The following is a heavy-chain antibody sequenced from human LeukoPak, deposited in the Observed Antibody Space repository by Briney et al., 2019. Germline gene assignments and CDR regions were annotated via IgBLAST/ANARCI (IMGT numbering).Heavy chain of an antibody. V-gene: IGHV3-30*03. CDR2: ISYDGSNK. CDR3: ARVWTSGRTGYWFDP. J-gene: IGHJ5*02. D-gene: IGHD1-26*01. Sequence: PGGSLRLSCAASGFTFSSYGMHWVRQAPGKGLEWVAVISYDGSNKYYADSVKGRFTISRDNSKNTLYLQMNSLRAEDTAVYYCARVWTSGRTGYWFDPWGQGTLVTVSS. CDR1: GFTFSSYG.